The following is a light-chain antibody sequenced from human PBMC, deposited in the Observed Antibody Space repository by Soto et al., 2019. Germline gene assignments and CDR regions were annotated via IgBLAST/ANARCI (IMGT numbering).Light chain of an antibody. CDR2: ENN. CDR1: SSNIGNNY. J-gene: IGLJ2*01. V-gene: IGLV1-51*02. Sequence: QSVLTQPPSVSAAPGQKVTIACSGSSSNIGNNYVSWYQQLPGTAPKLLIYENNKRPSGIPDRFSGSKSGTSATLGITGLQTGDEPDYYCGTWDSSLVVFGGGTKLTVL. CDR3: GTWDSSLVV.